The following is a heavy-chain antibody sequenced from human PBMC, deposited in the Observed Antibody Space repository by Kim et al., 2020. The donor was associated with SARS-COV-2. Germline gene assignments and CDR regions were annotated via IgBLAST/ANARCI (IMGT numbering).Heavy chain of an antibody. Sequence: ASVKVSCKASGYTFTAHYIHWLRQAPGHEFEWMGWINPNSGDTNYAQKFEDRVTMTRDSSSSSVYLELRRLKSDDTAVYYCARDYVQYSRGLYPWFDPWGQGTLVTVSS. V-gene: IGHV1-2*02. CDR2: INPNSGDT. CDR1: GYTFTAHY. D-gene: IGHD6-19*01. CDR3: ARDYVQYSRGLYPWFDP. J-gene: IGHJ5*02.